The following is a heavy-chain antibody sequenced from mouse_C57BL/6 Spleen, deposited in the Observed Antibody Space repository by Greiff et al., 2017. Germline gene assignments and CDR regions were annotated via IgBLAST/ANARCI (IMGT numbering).Heavy chain of an antibody. CDR3: AKEGDYYGSSPHYYAMDY. CDR2: IWGDGST. D-gene: IGHD1-1*01. CDR1: GFSLTSYG. J-gene: IGHJ4*01. Sequence: VQLQQSGPGLVAPSRSLSITCTVSGFSLTSYGVSWVRQPPGKGLEWLGVIWGDGSTNYHSAHISRLSISKDNSKSQVFLKLNSLQTDDTATYYCAKEGDYYGSSPHYYAMDYWGQGTSVTVSS. V-gene: IGHV2-3*01.